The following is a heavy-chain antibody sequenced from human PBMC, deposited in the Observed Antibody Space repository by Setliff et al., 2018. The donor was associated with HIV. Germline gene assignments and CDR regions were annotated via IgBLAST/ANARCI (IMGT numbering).Heavy chain of an antibody. CDR2: ISGNRRRT. D-gene: IGHD6-19*01. J-gene: IGHJ4*02. CDR3: AKERSSGWPFDY. CDR1: GFTFSSYA. V-gene: IGHV3-23*01. Sequence: LRLSCAASGFTFSSYAMSWVRQAPGKGLEWVSGISGNRRRTHYADSVKGRFTISRDNSKNTPYLQMNSLRAEDTAVYYCAKERSSGWPFDYWGQGTLVTVSS.